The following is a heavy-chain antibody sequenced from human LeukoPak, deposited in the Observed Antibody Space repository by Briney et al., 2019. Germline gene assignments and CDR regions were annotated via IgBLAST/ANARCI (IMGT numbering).Heavy chain of an antibody. J-gene: IGHJ4*02. D-gene: IGHD1-26*01. CDR3: AKDRAIGTYYTFDH. CDR1: GSTFSTYA. V-gene: IGHV3-23*01. Sequence: GGSLTLSCAASGSTFSTYAMSWVRQAPGKGLECVSAIGGRSDPYYADSVKGRLTLSRDHSKNPVYAQMNSLTAADTAVYYCAKDRAIGTYYTFDHWGQGTLVTVSS. CDR2: IGGRSDP.